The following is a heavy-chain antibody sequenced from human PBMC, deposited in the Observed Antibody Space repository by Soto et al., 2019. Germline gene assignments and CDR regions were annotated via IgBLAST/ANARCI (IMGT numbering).Heavy chain of an antibody. CDR3: ARVVDPGYGDFFFDY. D-gene: IGHD4-17*01. CDR2: IYYSGST. V-gene: IGHV4-31*03. J-gene: IGHJ4*02. Sequence: QVQLQESGPGLVKPSQTLSLTCTVSGGSISSGGYYWSWIRQHPGKGLEWIGYIYYSGSTYYNPALQSRATRAVDTSKNQFSLKLSSVPAADTAVYYCARVVDPGYGDFFFDYWGQGTLVTVSS. CDR1: GGSISSGGYY.